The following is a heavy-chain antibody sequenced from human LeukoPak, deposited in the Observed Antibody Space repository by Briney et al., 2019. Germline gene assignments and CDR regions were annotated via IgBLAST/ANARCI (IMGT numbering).Heavy chain of an antibody. CDR2: IQYDGSDK. V-gene: IGHV3-30*02. CDR1: GFTFSSYG. Sequence: PGGSLRLSCAASGFTFSSYGMHWVRQAPGKGLEWVAFIQYDGSDKYYADSVKGRFTISRDNSKNTLYLQMNSLRAEDTAVYYCARVCPEYSGYDSFFDYWGQGTLVTVSS. CDR3: ARVCPEYSGYDSFFDY. J-gene: IGHJ4*02. D-gene: IGHD5-12*01.